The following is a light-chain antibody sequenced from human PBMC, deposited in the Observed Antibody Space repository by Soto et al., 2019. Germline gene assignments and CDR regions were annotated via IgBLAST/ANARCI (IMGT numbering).Light chain of an antibody. J-gene: IGKJ1*01. CDR1: QSVSSSY. CDR3: QSEGT. Sequence: EIVLTQSPGTLSLSPGERATHSCRASQSVSSSYLAWYQQKPGQAPRLLIYGASSRATGIPDRFSGSGSGTDFTLTISRLEPEDFAVYYCQSEGTFGQGTKVDIK. CDR2: GAS. V-gene: IGKV3-20*01.